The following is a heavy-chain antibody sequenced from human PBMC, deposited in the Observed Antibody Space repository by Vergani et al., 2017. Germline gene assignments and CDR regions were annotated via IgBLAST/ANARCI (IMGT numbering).Heavy chain of an antibody. V-gene: IGHV3-21*01. Sequence: EVQLVESGGGLVKPGGSLRLSCAASGFTFSSYSMNWVRQAPGKGLEWVSSISSSSSYIYYADSVKGRFTISRDNAKNSLYLQMNSLRAEDTAVYYCARAPGVVPANYYYYGMDVWGQGTTVTVSS. D-gene: IGHD2-2*01. CDR2: ISSSSSYI. CDR1: GFTFSSYS. CDR3: ARAPGVVPANYYYYGMDV. J-gene: IGHJ6*02.